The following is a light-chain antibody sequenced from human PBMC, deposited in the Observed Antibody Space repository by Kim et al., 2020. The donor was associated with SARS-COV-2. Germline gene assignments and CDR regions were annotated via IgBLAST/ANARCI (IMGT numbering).Light chain of an antibody. CDR2: GTS. CDR1: QSVSAN. CDR3: QQYIKWPRT. Sequence: EILMTQSPATLSVSPGERVTLSCRASQSVSANLAWYQQKPGQAPRLLIQGTSTRAAGIPVRFSGSGSGTEFTLTINSLQPEDFAIYYCQQYIKWPRTFGQRTKVDIK. J-gene: IGKJ1*01. V-gene: IGKV3-15*01.